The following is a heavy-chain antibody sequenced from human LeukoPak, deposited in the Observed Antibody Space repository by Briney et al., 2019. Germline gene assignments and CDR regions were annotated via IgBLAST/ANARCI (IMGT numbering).Heavy chain of an antibody. J-gene: IGHJ4*02. CDR3: AKRGGYETMAAFDY. Sequence: GGSLRLSCAASGFTFNNYAMSWVRQAPGKGGEWVSAFLPCCSHTYYPDSLRGRFPISRHNSKKTLSLQMSSLRAEDSAVYYCAKRGGYETMAAFDYWGQGTLVTVSS. D-gene: IGHD3-10*01. CDR1: GFTFNNYA. CDR2: FLPCCSHT. V-gene: IGHV3-23*01.